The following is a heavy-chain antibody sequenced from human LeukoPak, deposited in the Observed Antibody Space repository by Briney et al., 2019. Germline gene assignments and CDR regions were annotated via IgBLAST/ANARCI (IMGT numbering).Heavy chain of an antibody. J-gene: IGHJ4*02. V-gene: IGHV3-21*01. CDR2: ISSSSSYI. D-gene: IGHD5-18*01. CDR1: GFTFSSYS. CDR3: ARDWAGYSYGKGDY. Sequence: PGGSLRLSCAASGFTFSSYSMNWVRQAPGKGLEWVSSISSSSSYIYYADSVKGRFTISRDNAKNSLYLQMNSLRAEDTAVYYCARDWAGYSYGKGDYWGQGTLVTVSS.